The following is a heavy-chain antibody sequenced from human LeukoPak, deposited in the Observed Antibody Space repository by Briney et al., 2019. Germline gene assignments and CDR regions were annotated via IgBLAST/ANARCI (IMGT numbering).Heavy chain of an antibody. Sequence: SETLSLTCTVSGGAISSNTYYWGWIRQPPGKGLEWIGTTHYSGSTHYNPSLKSPVTISLDTSKNQFSLKLSSVTAADTAVYYCARGGITSLLNWFDPWGQGILVTVSS. J-gene: IGHJ5*02. CDR2: THYSGST. CDR1: GGAISSNTYY. D-gene: IGHD3-16*01. V-gene: IGHV4-39*07. CDR3: ARGGITSLLNWFDP.